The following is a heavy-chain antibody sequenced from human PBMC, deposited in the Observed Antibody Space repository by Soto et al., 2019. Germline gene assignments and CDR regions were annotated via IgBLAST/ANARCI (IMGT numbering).Heavy chain of an antibody. D-gene: IGHD2-2*02. CDR2: ISSSGSTM. Sequence: GGSLRLSCAASGFTLSDYYMSWIRQAPGKGLEWVSYISSSGSTMYYADSVKGRFTISRDNAKNSLYLQMDSLSAEDTAVYYCARDRYCSSTSCYILGTYYYYGMDVWGQGTTVTVSS. CDR3: ARDRYCSSTSCYILGTYYYYGMDV. V-gene: IGHV3-11*01. J-gene: IGHJ6*02. CDR1: GFTLSDYY.